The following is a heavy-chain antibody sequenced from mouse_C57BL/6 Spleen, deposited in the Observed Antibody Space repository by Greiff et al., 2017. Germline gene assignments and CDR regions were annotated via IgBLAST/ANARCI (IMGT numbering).Heavy chain of an antibody. Sequence: VQLQQSGAELVKPGASVKLSCTASGFNIKDYYMHWVKQRTEQGLEWIGRIDPEDGETKYDPKFQGKATMTADTSSNTAYLLISSLTSEDTAVYYCGFDSSSPAWFAYWGQGTLVTVSA. CDR3: GFDSSSPAWFAY. V-gene: IGHV14-2*01. CDR1: GFNIKDYY. J-gene: IGHJ3*01. D-gene: IGHD3-2*01. CDR2: IDPEDGET.